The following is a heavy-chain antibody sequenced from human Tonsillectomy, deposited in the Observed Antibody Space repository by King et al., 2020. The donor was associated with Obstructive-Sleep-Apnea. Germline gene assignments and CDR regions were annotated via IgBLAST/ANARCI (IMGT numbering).Heavy chain of an antibody. D-gene: IGHD6-19*01. CDR3: ASATVVAGTCGPLDY. CDR2: ISSSSSYT. CDR1: GFTFSDHY. Sequence: VQLVESGGGLVKPGGSLRLSCAASGFTFSDHYMSWIRQAPGKGLEWVSYISSSSSYTNYADSVRGRFTITRDNANTSLYLQMNSLRAEDTAVYYCASATVVAGTCGPLDYWGQGTLVTVSS. J-gene: IGHJ4*02. V-gene: IGHV3-11*06.